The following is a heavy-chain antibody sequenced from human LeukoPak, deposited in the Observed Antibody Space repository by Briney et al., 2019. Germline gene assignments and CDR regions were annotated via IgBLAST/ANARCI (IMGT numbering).Heavy chain of an antibody. CDR2: ISVYNGNT. J-gene: IGHJ5*02. Sequence: ASVKVSCKASGYTFTNYGISWVRQAPGQGLEWMGWISVYNGNTKYAQKLQGRVTLTTDTSTSIAYMEVTSLRSDDTAVYYCARDTPIRRGAAGTHNWSDPWGQGTLVTVSS. CDR3: ARDTPIRRGAAGTHNWSDP. V-gene: IGHV1-18*01. CDR1: GYTFTNYG. D-gene: IGHD6-13*01.